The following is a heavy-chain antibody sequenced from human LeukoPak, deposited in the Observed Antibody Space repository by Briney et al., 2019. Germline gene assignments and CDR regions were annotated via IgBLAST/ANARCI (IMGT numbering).Heavy chain of an antibody. CDR2: ISSSSSYI. Sequence: GGSLRLSCAASGFTFSSYSMNWVRQAPGKGLEWVSSISSSSSYIYYPDSVKRRFTISRDNAKNSLYLQMNSLIAEDTAVYYCARDSLGGARITMVRGVIIQGFDYWGQGTLVTVSS. D-gene: IGHD3-10*01. V-gene: IGHV3-21*01. J-gene: IGHJ4*02. CDR1: GFTFSSYS. CDR3: ARDSLGGARITMVRGVIIQGFDY.